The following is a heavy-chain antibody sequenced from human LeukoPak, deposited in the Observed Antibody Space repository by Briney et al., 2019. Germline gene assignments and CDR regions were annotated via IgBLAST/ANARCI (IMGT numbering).Heavy chain of an antibody. CDR1: GYTLTELS. CDR3: ATDIYPPRWTMLLPLAY. CDR2: FDPEDGET. J-gene: IGHJ4*02. V-gene: IGHV1-24*01. D-gene: IGHD4/OR15-4a*01. Sequence: ASVKVSCKVSGYTLTELSMHWVRQAPGKGLEWMGGFDPEDGETIYAQKFQGRVTMTEGTSTDTAYMELSSLRSEDTAVYYCATDIYPPRWTMLLPLAYWGQGTLVTVSS.